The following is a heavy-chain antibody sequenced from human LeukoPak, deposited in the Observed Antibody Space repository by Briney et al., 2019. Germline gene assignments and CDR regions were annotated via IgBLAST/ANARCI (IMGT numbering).Heavy chain of an antibody. D-gene: IGHD6-13*01. V-gene: IGHV4-39*07. CDR1: GGSIRSTTYY. CDR3: ARGPLKGTAAGIADY. Sequence: SETLSLTCSVSGGSIRSTTYYWGWIRQPPGKGLEWIGSIYDSGSTYYNPSLKSRVTISVDTSKNQFSLKLSSVTAADTAVYYCARGPLKGTAAGIADYWGQGTLVTVSS. CDR2: IYDSGST. J-gene: IGHJ4*02.